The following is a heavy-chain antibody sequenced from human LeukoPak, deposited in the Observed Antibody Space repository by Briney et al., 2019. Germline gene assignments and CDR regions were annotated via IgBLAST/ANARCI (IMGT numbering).Heavy chain of an antibody. J-gene: IGHJ5*02. D-gene: IGHD3-10*01. CDR2: ISDSGGTT. V-gene: IGHV3-23*01. Sequence: GGSLRLSCAASGFTSSSYVMTWVRQAPGKGLEWVSVISDSGGTTYYADSVKGRFTISRDNSKSTLYLQMNSLRAEDTAVYYCAKHYAGGWFGGNWFDPWGQGPLVTVSS. CDR1: GFTSSSYV. CDR3: AKHYAGGWFGGNWFDP.